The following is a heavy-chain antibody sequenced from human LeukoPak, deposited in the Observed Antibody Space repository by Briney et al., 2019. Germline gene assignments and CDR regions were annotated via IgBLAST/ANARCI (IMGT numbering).Heavy chain of an antibody. D-gene: IGHD3-10*01. J-gene: IGHJ3*02. CDR2: INHSGST. CDR1: GGSFSGYY. Sequence: PSETLSLTCAAYGGSFSGYYWSWIRQPPGKGLEWIGEINHSGSTNYNPSLESRVTISVDTSKNQFSLKLSSVTAADTAVYYCARGRLTPYGSGSYDAFDIWGQGTMVTVSS. CDR3: ARGRLTPYGSGSYDAFDI. V-gene: IGHV4-34*01.